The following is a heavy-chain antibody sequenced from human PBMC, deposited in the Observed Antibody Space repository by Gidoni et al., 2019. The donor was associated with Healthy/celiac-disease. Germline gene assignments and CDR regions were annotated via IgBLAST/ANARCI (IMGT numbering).Heavy chain of an antibody. Sequence: EVQLVESGGGLVKPGGSLRLSCAASGFTFSSYSMNWVRQAPGKGLEWVSSISSSSSYIYYADSVKGRFTISRDNAKNSLYLQMNSLRAEDTAVYYCARDLSPISGVAGTRVGYWGQGTLVTVSS. V-gene: IGHV3-21*01. CDR3: ARDLSPISGVAGTRVGY. CDR2: ISSSSSYI. J-gene: IGHJ4*02. D-gene: IGHD6-19*01. CDR1: GFTFSSYS.